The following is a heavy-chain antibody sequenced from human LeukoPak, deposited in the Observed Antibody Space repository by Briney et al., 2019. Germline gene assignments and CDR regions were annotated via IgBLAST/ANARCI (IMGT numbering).Heavy chain of an antibody. V-gene: IGHV3-33*06. J-gene: IGHJ4*02. CDR2: IWNNGNVK. Sequence: GTSLRLSCAASGFTFSSYGMHWVRQAPGMAPEWVAIIWNNGNVKYGDSVKGRFTISRDNSKNTMYLQMNSLRIEDTAVYYCAKGLLRNSQRGYFDCWGQGALVSVSS. CDR3: AKGLLRNSQRGYFDC. CDR1: GFTFSSYG. D-gene: IGHD1-26*01.